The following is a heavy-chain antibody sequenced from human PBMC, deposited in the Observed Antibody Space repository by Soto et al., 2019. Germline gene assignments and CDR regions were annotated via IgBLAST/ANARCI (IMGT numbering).Heavy chain of an antibody. J-gene: IGHJ4*02. D-gene: IGHD3-16*02. Sequence: GGSLRLSCAASGFTFSSYAMSWVRQAPGKGLEWVSAISGSGGSTYYADSVKGRFTISRDNAKNSLYLQMNSLRAEDTAVYYFARDLLLHLGELSSVNFDYWGQGTLVTVSS. CDR1: GFTFSSYA. CDR3: ARDLLLHLGELSSVNFDY. V-gene: IGHV3-23*01. CDR2: ISGSGGST.